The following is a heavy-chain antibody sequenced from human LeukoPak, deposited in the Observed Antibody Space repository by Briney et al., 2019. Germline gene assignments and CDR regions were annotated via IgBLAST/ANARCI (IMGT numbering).Heavy chain of an antibody. Sequence: GGSLRLSCADPGFIVSSNYMSWVRQALGKGLEWVSVISSGGNTYYADSVKGRFTISRDISKNTLSLQMNGLRAENTAVYYCAREVRGYYFDYWGQGTLGTVSS. CDR2: ISSGGNT. V-gene: IGHV3-53*01. J-gene: IGHJ4*02. CDR1: GFIVSSNY. D-gene: IGHD3-22*01. CDR3: AREVRGYYFDY.